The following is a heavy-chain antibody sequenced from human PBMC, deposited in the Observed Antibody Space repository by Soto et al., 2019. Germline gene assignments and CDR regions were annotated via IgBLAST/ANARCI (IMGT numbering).Heavy chain of an antibody. V-gene: IGHV2-5*02. Sequence: QITLKESGPTLVKPTQTLTLTCSFSGFSLSTTGVGVAWIRQPPVKALEWLALIYWDDEKRYSPSLETRLTITKDASKSQVVHTMTDRDPVDTATSYCVHRYRSLHSNYVDNWFDPWGQGTLVTVSS. D-gene: IGHD1-7*01. CDR3: VHRYRSLHSNYVDNWFDP. CDR1: GFSLSTTGVG. J-gene: IGHJ5*02. CDR2: IYWDDEK.